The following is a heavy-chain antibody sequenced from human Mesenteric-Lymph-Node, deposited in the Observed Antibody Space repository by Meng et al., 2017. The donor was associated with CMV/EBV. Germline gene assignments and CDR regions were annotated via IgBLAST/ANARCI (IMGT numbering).Heavy chain of an antibody. D-gene: IGHD6-6*01. V-gene: IGHV4-34*01. CDR3: ARTSSGSSSPLFYYYFYGMDV. CDR1: SGSFINNY. J-gene: IGHJ6*02. CDR2: INHSGST. Sequence: SLTCAVYSGSFINNYWNWLRQPPGKGLEWIGEINHSGSTNYNPSLKSRVTISVDTSKNQFSLKLNSVTAADTAVYYCARTSSGSSSPLFYYYFYGMDVWGQGTTVTVSS.